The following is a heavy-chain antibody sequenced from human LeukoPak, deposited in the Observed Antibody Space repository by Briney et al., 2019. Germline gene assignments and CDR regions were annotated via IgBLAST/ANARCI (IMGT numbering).Heavy chain of an antibody. D-gene: IGHD1-1*01. CDR2: ISSSGSTI. J-gene: IGHJ6*03. Sequence: SGGSLRLSCAASGFTFSSYEMNWVRQAPGKGLEWVSYISSSGSTIYYADSVKGRFTISRDNAKNSLYLQMNSLRAEDTALYYCAKDIGGNYYYYMDVWGKGTTVTVSS. CDR3: AKDIGGNYYYYMDV. V-gene: IGHV3-48*03. CDR1: GFTFSSYE.